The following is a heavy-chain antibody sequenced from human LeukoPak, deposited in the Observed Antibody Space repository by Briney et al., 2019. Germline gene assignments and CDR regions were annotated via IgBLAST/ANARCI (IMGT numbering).Heavy chain of an antibody. V-gene: IGHV4-61*01. CDR3: AREGSLTSPYYHNYYMDV. J-gene: IGHJ6*03. CDR1: GGSISSSSYY. CDR2: IFYSAST. Sequence: SETLSLTCTVSGGSISSSSYYWSWIRQPPGKGLEWIGYIFYSASTNYNPSLKSRVTISVDTSKNQFSLKLSSVTAADTAVYYCAREGSLTSPYYHNYYMDVWGKGTTVTVSS.